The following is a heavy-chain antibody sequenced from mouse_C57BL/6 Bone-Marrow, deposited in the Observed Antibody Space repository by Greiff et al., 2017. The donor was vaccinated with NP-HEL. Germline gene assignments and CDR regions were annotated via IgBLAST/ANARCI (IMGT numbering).Heavy chain of an antibody. J-gene: IGHJ2*01. CDR3: ARMRRFITPGDYFDY. CDR1: GYTFTSYW. V-gene: IGHV1-72*01. CDR2: IDPNSGGT. Sequence: QVQLQQPGAELVKPGASVKLSCKASGYTFTSYWMHWVKQRPGRGLEWIGRIDPNSGGTKYNEKFKSKATLTVDKPSSTAYMQLSSLTSEDSAVYYCARMRRFITPGDYFDYWGRGTTLTVSS. D-gene: IGHD1-1*01.